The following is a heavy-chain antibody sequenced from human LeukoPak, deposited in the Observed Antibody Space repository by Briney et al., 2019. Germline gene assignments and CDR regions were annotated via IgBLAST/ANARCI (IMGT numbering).Heavy chain of an antibody. Sequence: SETLSLTCTVSGGSISSGDYYWSWIRQPPGKGLEWIGEINHSGSTNYNPSLKSRVTISVDTSKNQFSLKLSSVTAADTAVYYCARNEERLRWDPFDIWGQGTMVTVSS. CDR2: INHSGST. CDR3: ARNEERLRWDPFDI. CDR1: GGSISSGDYY. J-gene: IGHJ3*02. D-gene: IGHD4-23*01. V-gene: IGHV4-39*07.